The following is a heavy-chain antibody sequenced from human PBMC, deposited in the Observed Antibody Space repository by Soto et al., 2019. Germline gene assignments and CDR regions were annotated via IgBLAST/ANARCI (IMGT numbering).Heavy chain of an antibody. J-gene: IGHJ4*02. CDR1: GLRFSGFA. V-gene: IGHV3-30*04. Sequence: QVQLVESGGGVVQPGASLRLSCAASGLRFSGFAMHWVRQAPGKGLEWVAVISFDGSEKFYVDSVKGRFSISRDDFHSTVFLQMDSLRPEDTGVYYCARYLCGYVHLWDKSNYWGQGTLVNVSS. D-gene: IGHD5-12*01. CDR3: ARYLCGYVHLWDKSNY. CDR2: ISFDGSEK.